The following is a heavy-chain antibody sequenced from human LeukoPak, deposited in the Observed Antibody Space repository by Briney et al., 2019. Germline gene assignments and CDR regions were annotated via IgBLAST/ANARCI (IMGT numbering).Heavy chain of an antibody. CDR1: GFTFSSYA. Sequence: GGSLRLSCAASGFTFSSYAMHWVRQAPGKGLEWVAVISYDGSNKYYADSVKGRFTIARDNSKNTLYLQMNSLRAEDTAVYYCARDDGAAAGTDFDYWGQGTLVTVSS. CDR3: ARDDGAAAGTDFDY. D-gene: IGHD6-13*01. V-gene: IGHV3-30*01. J-gene: IGHJ4*02. CDR2: ISYDGSNK.